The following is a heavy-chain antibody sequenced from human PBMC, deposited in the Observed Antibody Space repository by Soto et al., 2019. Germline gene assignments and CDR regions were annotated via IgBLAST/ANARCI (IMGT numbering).Heavy chain of an antibody. D-gene: IGHD2-15*01. J-gene: IGHJ4*02. V-gene: IGHV3-23*01. Sequence: DVHLLESGGGLVQPGGSLRLSCAASGFMFSAYAMHWVRQAPGQGLEWVSSMSGTSADTYYVDSVKGRFTVSRDSSKDTLYLQLNSLRAEDTALYFCAREDGGGPFDYWGQGTLVIFSS. CDR3: AREDGGGPFDY. CDR1: GFMFSAYA. CDR2: MSGTSADT.